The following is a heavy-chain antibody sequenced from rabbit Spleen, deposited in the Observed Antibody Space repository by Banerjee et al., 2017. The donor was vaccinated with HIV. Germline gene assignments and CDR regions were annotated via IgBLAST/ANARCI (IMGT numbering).Heavy chain of an antibody. CDR3: ARDLVSVIGWNFNL. J-gene: IGHJ4*01. Sequence: QSLEESGGGLVKPEGSLTLTCKASGFSFSDRDVMCWVRQAPGKGLEWIACINTATGKPVYATWAKGRFTISTTSSTTVTLQMTSLTAADTATYFCARDLVSVIGWNFNLWGQGTLVTVS. V-gene: IGHV1S40*01. CDR2: INTATGKP. D-gene: IGHD1-1*01. CDR1: GFSFSDRDV.